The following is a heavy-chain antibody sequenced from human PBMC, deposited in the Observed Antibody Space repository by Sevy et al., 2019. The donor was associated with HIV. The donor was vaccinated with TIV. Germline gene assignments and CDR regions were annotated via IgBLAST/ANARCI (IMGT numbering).Heavy chain of an antibody. CDR2: INQDERHI. CDR1: GLTFSDFW. D-gene: IGHD7-27*01. V-gene: IGHV3-7*01. Sequence: GGSLRLSCEVSGLTFSDFWMTWVRQSPGKGLEWVANINQDERHINLLDSVRGRFTISGDNAKNSLYLQMDSLRAEDTAIDYCARDPDWGALDRWGQGTVVTVSS. CDR3: ARDPDWGALDR. J-gene: IGHJ5*02.